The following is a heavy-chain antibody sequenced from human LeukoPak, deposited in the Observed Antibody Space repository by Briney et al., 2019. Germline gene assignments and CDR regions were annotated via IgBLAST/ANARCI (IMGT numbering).Heavy chain of an antibody. CDR2: LSSSGSAF. CDR3: ARSARLMKGVVEVTALDD. Sequence: GGSLRLSCAASGFTFSSYEMNWVRQAPGKGLEWIAYLSSSGSAFSYADSVKGRFTIARDSAKNSVYLEMNSLRADDTAVYYCARSARLMKGVVEVTALDDWGQGTLVTVSS. CDR1: GFTFSSYE. J-gene: IGHJ4*02. V-gene: IGHV3-48*03. D-gene: IGHD3-3*01.